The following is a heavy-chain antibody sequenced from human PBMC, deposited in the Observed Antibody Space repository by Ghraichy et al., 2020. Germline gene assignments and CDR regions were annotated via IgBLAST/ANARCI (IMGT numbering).Heavy chain of an antibody. V-gene: IGHV3-7*01. CDR2: IKQDGSEK. Sequence: GGSPRLSCAASGFTFSTYWMSWVRQAPGKGLEWVANIKQDGSEKYYVDSVKGRFTISRDNAKNSLYLQMNSLRAEDTAVYYCAIWSGYNYGLFDYWGQGTLVTVSS. D-gene: IGHD5-18*01. J-gene: IGHJ4*02. CDR3: AIWSGYNYGLFDY. CDR1: GFTFSTYW.